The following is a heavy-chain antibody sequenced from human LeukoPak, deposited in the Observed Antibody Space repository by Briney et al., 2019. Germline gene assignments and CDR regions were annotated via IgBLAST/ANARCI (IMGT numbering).Heavy chain of an antibody. D-gene: IGHD2-8*02. CDR3: GDFTGHTKDY. CDR2: IKTKIQGATT. J-gene: IGHJ4*02. Sequence: GGSLRLSCEASGFTFNDAWMNWVRQAPGKGLGWDALIKTKIQGATTEYAAPVKGRFIISRDDSKNTLYLQMNNLRAEDTAVYYCGDFTGHTKDYWGRGTLVTVSS. CDR1: GFTFNDAW. V-gene: IGHV3-15*01.